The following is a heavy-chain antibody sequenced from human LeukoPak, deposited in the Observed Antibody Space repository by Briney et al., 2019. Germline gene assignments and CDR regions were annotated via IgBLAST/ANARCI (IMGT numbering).Heavy chain of an antibody. CDR2: IKSKTDGGTT. CDR3: TTRGTTVTRTLRFDY. J-gene: IGHJ4*02. Sequence: GGSLRLSCAASGFTFSSYWMTWVRQAPGKGLEWVGRIKSKTDGGTTDYAAPVKGRFTISRDDSKNTLYLQMNSLKTEDTAVYYCTTRGTTVTRTLRFDYWGQGTLVTVSS. CDR1: GFTFSSYW. V-gene: IGHV3-15*01. D-gene: IGHD4-17*01.